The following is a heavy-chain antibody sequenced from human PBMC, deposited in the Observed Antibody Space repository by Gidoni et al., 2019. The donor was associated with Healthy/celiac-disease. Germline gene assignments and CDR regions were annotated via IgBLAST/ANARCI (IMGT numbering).Heavy chain of an antibody. J-gene: IGHJ6*02. CDR3: ARDSATYYYYGMDV. Sequence: QVTLRESGPALVKPTQTLTLTCTFSGFSLSTSGMCVSWIRQPPGKALEWLARIDWDDDKYYSTSLKTRLTISKDTSKNQVVLTMTNMDPVDTATYYCARDSATYYYYGMDVWGQGTTVTVSS. V-gene: IGHV2-70*15. D-gene: IGHD6-25*01. CDR2: IDWDDDK. CDR1: GFSLSTSGMC.